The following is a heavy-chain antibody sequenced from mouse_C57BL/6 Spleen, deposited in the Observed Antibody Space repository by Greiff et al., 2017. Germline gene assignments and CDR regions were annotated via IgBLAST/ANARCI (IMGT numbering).Heavy chain of an antibody. CDR2: ISHRASNHAT. CDR3: TLATVAAGVAY. D-gene: IGHD1-1*01. CDR1: GFTFSDAW. J-gene: IGHJ3*01. V-gene: IGHV6-6*01. Sequence: EVQLMESGGGLVQPGGSMKLSCAASGFTFSDAWMDWVRQSPEQGLEWVAEISHRASNHATYYAESVKERITISKDDSKSGVYLQMNSLRAEDTGIYYCTLATVAAGVAYWGQGTLVTVSA.